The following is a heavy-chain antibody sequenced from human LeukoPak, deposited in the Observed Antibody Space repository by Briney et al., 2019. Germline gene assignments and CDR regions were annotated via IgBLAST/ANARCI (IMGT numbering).Heavy chain of an antibody. CDR2: INHSGST. CDR3: GRGRFQLVPPAIRWFPP. V-gene: IGHV4-34*01. CDR1: GGSFSGYY. J-gene: IGHJ5*02. Sequence: SETLSLTCAVYGGSFSGYYWSWIRQPPGKGLEWIGEINHSGSTNYNPSLKSRVTISVDTSKNQFSLKLSSVTAADTAVYYCGRGRFQLVPPAIRWFPPSGQGPLVTVSS. D-gene: IGHD2-2*01.